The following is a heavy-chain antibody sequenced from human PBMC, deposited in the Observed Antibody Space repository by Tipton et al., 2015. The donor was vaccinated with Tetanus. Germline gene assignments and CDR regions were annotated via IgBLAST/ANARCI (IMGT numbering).Heavy chain of an antibody. CDR1: GGSISSYY. CDR3: ARDRGVSRGVDY. Sequence: TLSLTCTVSGGSISSYYWTWIRQPPGRGLEWIGYVHYSGSTYYNPSLKSRVTISVDTSKNQFSLKLSSVTAADTAVYYCARDRGVSRGVDYWGQGTLVTVSS. J-gene: IGHJ4*02. V-gene: IGHV4-59*12. CDR2: VHYSGST. D-gene: IGHD3-10*01.